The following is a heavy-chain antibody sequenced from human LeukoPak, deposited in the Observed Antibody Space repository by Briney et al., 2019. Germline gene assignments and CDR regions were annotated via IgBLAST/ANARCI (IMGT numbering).Heavy chain of an antibody. CDR2: ISGSGGST. Sequence: PGGSLRLSCAASGFTFSSYAMSWVRQAPGKGLEWVSAISGSGGSTYYADSVKGRFTIPRENSKNKLYLQMNSLRAEDTAVYYCAKDFYSSGWSAQQWGQGTLVTVSS. J-gene: IGHJ1*01. D-gene: IGHD6-19*01. CDR3: AKDFYSSGWSAQQ. V-gene: IGHV3-23*01. CDR1: GFTFSSYA.